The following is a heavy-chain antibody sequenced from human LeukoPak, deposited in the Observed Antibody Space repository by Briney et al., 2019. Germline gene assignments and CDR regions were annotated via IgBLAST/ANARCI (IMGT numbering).Heavy chain of an antibody. CDR1: GFTFSDYY. J-gene: IGHJ3*02. Sequence: PGGSLRLSCAASGFTFSDYYMSWIRQAPGKGLEWVSYISSSGSTIYYADSVKGRFTVSRDNAKNSLYLQMNSLRAEDTAVYYCARDLRGYSYGFGDDAFDIWGQGTMVTVSS. CDR3: ARDLRGYSYGFGDDAFDI. V-gene: IGHV3-11*01. D-gene: IGHD5-18*01. CDR2: ISSSGSTI.